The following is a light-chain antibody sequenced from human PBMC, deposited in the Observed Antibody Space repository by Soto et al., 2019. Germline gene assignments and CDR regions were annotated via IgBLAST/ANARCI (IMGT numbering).Light chain of an antibody. CDR2: GAS. Sequence: IVMTQSPATLSVSPGERATLSCRASQSVSSNLAWYQQKPGQAPRLLTSGASTRATGIPARFSGSGSGTEFTLTISSLQSEDFAVYYCQQYNNWWTFGQGTKVEIK. J-gene: IGKJ1*01. CDR3: QQYNNWWT. CDR1: QSVSSN. V-gene: IGKV3-15*01.